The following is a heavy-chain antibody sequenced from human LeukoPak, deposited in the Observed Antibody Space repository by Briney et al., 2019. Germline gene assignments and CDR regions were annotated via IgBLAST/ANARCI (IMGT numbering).Heavy chain of an antibody. D-gene: IGHD3-3*01. CDR2: ISSNGGST. Sequence: GGSLRLSCAASGFTFSSYATHWVRQAPGKGLEYVSAISSNGGSTYYANSVKGRFTISRDNSKNTLYLQMGSLRAEDMAVYCCAGVDGAKLRFLEWLSEEQNTYYYYGMDVWGQGTTVTVSS. CDR3: AGVDGAKLRFLEWLSEEQNTYYYYGMDV. CDR1: GFTFSSYA. V-gene: IGHV3-64*01. J-gene: IGHJ6*02.